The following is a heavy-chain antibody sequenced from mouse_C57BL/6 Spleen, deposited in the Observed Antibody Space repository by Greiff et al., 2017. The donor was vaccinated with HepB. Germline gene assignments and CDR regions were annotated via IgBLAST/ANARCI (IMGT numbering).Heavy chain of an antibody. J-gene: IGHJ3*01. D-gene: IGHD2-4*01. CDR3: AKGDYDREAY. V-gene: IGHV5-17*01. CDR1: GFTFSDYG. CDR2: ISSGSSTI. Sequence: EVHLVESGGGLVKPGGSLKLSCAASGFTFSDYGMHWVRQAPEKGLEWVAYISSGSSTIYYADTVKGRFTISRDNAKNTLFLQMTSLRSEDTAMYYCAKGDYDREAYWGQGTLVTVSA.